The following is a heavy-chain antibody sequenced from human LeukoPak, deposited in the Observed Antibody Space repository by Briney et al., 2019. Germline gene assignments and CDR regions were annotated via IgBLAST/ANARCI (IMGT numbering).Heavy chain of an antibody. V-gene: IGHV4-59*01. Sequence: PSETLSLTCTVSGGSISSYYWSWIRQPPGKGLEWIGYIYYSGSTNYNPSLKSRVTISVDTSKNQFALKLSSVTAADTAVYYCARGRHYYDSSGYPFDYWGQGTLVTVSS. J-gene: IGHJ4*02. CDR3: ARGRHYYDSSGYPFDY. CDR1: GGSISSYY. CDR2: IYYSGST. D-gene: IGHD3-22*01.